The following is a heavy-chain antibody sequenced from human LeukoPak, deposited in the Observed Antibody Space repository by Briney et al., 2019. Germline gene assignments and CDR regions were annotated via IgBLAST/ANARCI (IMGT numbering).Heavy chain of an antibody. Sequence: SETLSLTCAVYGGSFSGYYWSWIRQPPGKGLEWIGEINHSGSTNYNPSLKSRVTISVDTSKNQFSLKLSSVTAADTAVYYCARVRQLAAADPYYFDYWGQGTLVTVSS. D-gene: IGHD6-13*01. J-gene: IGHJ4*02. V-gene: IGHV4-34*01. CDR1: GGSFSGYY. CDR2: INHSGST. CDR3: ARVRQLAAADPYYFDY.